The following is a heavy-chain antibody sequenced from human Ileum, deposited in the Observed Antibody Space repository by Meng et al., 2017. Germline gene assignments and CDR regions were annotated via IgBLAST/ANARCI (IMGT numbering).Heavy chain of an antibody. Sequence: SETLSLTCSVSGGSISSTSYYWGWIRQPPGKGLEWIGNLFYSGSTYFNPSLKGRFTISVDTYKDHFSLNLSSVTAADTAMYYCARVSGSGSYRFFDYWGQGTLVTVSS. CDR1: GGSISSTSYY. J-gene: IGHJ4*02. CDR2: LFYSGST. CDR3: ARVSGSGSYRFFDY. D-gene: IGHD3-10*01. V-gene: IGHV4-39*07.